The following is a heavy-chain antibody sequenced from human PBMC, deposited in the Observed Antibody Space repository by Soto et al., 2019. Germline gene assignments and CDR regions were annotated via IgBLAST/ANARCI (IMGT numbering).Heavy chain of an antibody. V-gene: IGHV3-23*01. CDR3: AKRASGSYFDY. J-gene: IGHJ4*02. CDR1: GFTFSNYA. Sequence: GGSLRLSCAASGFTFSNYAMSWVRQAPGKGLEWVSVISGSGGSAYYADSVKGRFTISRDNSKNTLYLQMNSLRAEDTAVYYCAKRASGSYFDYWGQGTLVTVSS. D-gene: IGHD3-10*01. CDR2: ISGSGGSA.